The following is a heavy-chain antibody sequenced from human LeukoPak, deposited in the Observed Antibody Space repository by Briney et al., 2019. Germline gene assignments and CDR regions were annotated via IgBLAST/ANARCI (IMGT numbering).Heavy chain of an antibody. J-gene: IGHJ4*02. D-gene: IGHD6-19*01. CDR3: ARDLEGQWLGEGGYFDY. Sequence: GGSLRLPCAACVFPLCRYSMNWARHAPGKGLEWVSSISSSSSYIFYADSVKGRFTLSRDNAKISLYLQMNSLRAEDAAVYYCARDLEGQWLGEGGYFDYWGQGTLVTVSS. CDR1: VFPLCRYS. V-gene: IGHV3-21*01. CDR2: ISSSSSYI.